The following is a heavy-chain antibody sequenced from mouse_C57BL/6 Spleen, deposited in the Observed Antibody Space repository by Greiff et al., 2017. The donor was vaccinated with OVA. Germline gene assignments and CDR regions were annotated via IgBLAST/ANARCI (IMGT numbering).Heavy chain of an antibody. D-gene: IGHD1-1*01. CDR2: ILPGSGST. CDR1: GYTFTGYW. J-gene: IGHJ2*01. Sequence: QVQLKESGAELMKPGASVKLSCKATGYTFTGYWIEWVKQRPGHGLEWIGEILPGSGSTNYTEKFKGKATFTADTSSNTAYMQLSSLTTEDSAIYYCAGPSTTVPYYFDYWGQGTTLTVSS. CDR3: AGPSTTVPYYFDY. V-gene: IGHV1-9*01.